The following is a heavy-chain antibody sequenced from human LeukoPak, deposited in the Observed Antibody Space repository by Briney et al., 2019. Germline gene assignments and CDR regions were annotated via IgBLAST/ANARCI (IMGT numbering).Heavy chain of an antibody. CDR1: GFTFSSYG. CDR3: AKDSNYYGRGRDDAFDI. D-gene: IGHD3-22*01. CDR2: IRYDGSNK. V-gene: IGHV3-30*02. J-gene: IGHJ3*02. Sequence: GGSLRLSCAASGFTFSSYGMHWVRQAPGKGLEWVTFIRYDGSNKYYADSVKGRFTISRDNSKNTLYLQMNSLRAEDTAVYYCAKDSNYYGRGRDDAFDIWGQGTMVTVSS.